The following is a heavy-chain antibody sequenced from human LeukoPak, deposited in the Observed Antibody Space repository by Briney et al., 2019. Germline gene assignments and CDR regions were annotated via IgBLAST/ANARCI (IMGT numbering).Heavy chain of an antibody. D-gene: IGHD1-26*01. J-gene: IGHJ6*03. CDR1: GFTFNTYS. CDR3: AKGSIVGATSYYYLDV. V-gene: IGHV3-23*01. CDR2: ISGSGDRT. Sequence: GGSLRLSCAASGFTFNTYSMNWVRQAPGKGLEWVSGISGSGDRTYYEDSVKGRFTISRDNSKNTLYLQMNSLRAEDTAVYYCAKGSIVGATSYYYLDVWGTGTTVTVSS.